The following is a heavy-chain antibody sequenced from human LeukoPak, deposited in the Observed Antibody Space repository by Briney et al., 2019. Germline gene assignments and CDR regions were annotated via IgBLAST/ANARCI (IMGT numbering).Heavy chain of an antibody. V-gene: IGHV4-31*03. J-gene: IGHJ5*02. CDR1: GGSISSGGYY. D-gene: IGHD1-26*01. CDR2: IYYSGST. Sequence: SETLSLTCTVSGGSISSGGYYWSWIRQHPGKGLEWIGYIYYSGSTYYNPSLQSRVTTYVDTSKNQFSLRLSSVTAADTAVYYCAGRSGSYSAWGQGALVTVSS. CDR3: AGRSGSYSA.